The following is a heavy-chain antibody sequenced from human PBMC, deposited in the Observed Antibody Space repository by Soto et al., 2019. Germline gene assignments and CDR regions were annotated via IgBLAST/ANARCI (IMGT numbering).Heavy chain of an antibody. CDR1: GYTFTGYY. CDR3: ARAVPGGSSTSCNPFVY. D-gene: IGHD2-2*01. Sequence: ASVKVSCKASGYTFTGYYMHWVRQAPGQGLEWMGWINPNSGGTNYAQKFQGWVTMTRDTSISTAYMELSRLRSDDTAVYYCARAVPGGSSTSCNPFVYWGQGTLVTVSS. CDR2: INPNSGGT. J-gene: IGHJ4*02. V-gene: IGHV1-2*04.